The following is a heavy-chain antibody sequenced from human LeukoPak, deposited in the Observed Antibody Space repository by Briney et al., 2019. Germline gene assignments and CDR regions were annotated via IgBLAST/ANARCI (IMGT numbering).Heavy chain of an antibody. Sequence: GGSLRLSCAASGFTFSSYAMHWVRQAPGKGLEWVAVMSYDGSNKYYADSVKGRFTISRDNSKNTLYLQMNSLRAEDTAVYYCARDRREYYYDSSGYYSDYWGQGTLVTVSS. J-gene: IGHJ4*02. D-gene: IGHD3-22*01. CDR3: ARDRREYYYDSSGYYSDY. V-gene: IGHV3-30-3*01. CDR1: GFTFSSYA. CDR2: MSYDGSNK.